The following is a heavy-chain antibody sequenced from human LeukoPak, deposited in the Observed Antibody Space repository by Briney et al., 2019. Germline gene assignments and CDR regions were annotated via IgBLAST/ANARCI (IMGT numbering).Heavy chain of an antibody. Sequence: PGGSLRLSCAASGFTFSSYSMNGVRQAPGKGRDWVSSISSISSYIYYADSVKGRFTISRDNAKNSLYLQMNSLRAEDTAVYYCARIGQWLGTYFDYWGQGTLVTVSS. CDR2: ISSISSYI. D-gene: IGHD6-19*01. CDR1: GFTFSSYS. CDR3: ARIGQWLGTYFDY. J-gene: IGHJ4*02. V-gene: IGHV3-21*01.